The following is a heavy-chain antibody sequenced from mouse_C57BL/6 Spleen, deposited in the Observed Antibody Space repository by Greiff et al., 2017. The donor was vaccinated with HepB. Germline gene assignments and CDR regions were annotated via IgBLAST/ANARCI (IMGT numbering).Heavy chain of an antibody. D-gene: IGHD1-1*01. V-gene: IGHV1-72*01. CDR3: ARGEGVNYYGSSYDY. Sequence: VQLQQSGAELVKPGASVKLSCKASGYTFTSYWMHWVKQRPGRGLEWIGRIDPNSGGTKYNEKFKSKATLTVDKPSSTAYMQLSSLTSEDSAVYYCARGEGVNYYGSSYDYWGQGTTLTVSS. J-gene: IGHJ2*01. CDR1: GYTFTSYW. CDR2: IDPNSGGT.